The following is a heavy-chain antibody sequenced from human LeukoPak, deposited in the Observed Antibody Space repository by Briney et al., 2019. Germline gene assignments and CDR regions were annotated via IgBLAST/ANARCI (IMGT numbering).Heavy chain of an antibody. V-gene: IGHV1-2*02. D-gene: IGHD3-9*01. CDR1: GYTFTGYY. Sequence: ASVKVSCKASGYTFTGYYMHWVRQAPGQGLEWMGWINPNSGGTNYAQKFQGRVTMTRDTSISTAYMELSRLRSDDTAVYYCARGLDHYDILTGYYKVYAFDIWGQGTMVNVSS. J-gene: IGHJ3*02. CDR2: INPNSGGT. CDR3: ARGLDHYDILTGYYKVYAFDI.